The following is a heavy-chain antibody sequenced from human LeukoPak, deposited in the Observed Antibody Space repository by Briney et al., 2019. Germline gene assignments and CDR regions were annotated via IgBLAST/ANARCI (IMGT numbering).Heavy chain of an antibody. CDR2: IKQDGSEK. V-gene: IGHV3-7*01. J-gene: IGHJ4*02. CDR3: ARMDIGLVRD. Sequence: GGSLRLSCAASGFAFSSYWMSWVRQAPGKGLEWVANIKQDGSEKYYVDSVKGRFTISRDNAKNSLSLQMNSLRAEDTAMYYCARMDIGLVRDWGQGTLVTVSS. CDR1: GFAFSSYW. D-gene: IGHD3-10*01.